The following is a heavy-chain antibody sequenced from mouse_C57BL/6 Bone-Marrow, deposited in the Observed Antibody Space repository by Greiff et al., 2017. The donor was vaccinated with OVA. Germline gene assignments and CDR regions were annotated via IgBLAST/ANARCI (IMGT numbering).Heavy chain of an antibody. Sequence: EVKLVESGGDLVKPGGSLKLSCAASGFTFSSYGMSWVRQTPDKRLEWVATISSGGSYTYYPDSVKGRFTISRDNANNTLYLQMSSLKSEDTAMYYCARPGYGSSYWYFDVWGTGTTVTVSS. D-gene: IGHD1-1*01. CDR3: ARPGYGSSYWYFDV. J-gene: IGHJ1*03. V-gene: IGHV5-6*01. CDR2: ISSGGSYT. CDR1: GFTFSSYG.